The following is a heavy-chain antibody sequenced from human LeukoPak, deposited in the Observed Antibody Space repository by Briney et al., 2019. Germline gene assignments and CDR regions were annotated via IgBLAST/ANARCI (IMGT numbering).Heavy chain of an antibody. CDR3: ARESPQRSGYSYPH. CDR1: GYTFTSYA. Sequence: ASVKVSCKASGYTFTSYAMHWLRQAPGQRLEWMGWINAGNGDTKYPQNFQGRVTITTDTSASTAYMEVSSLRSEDTAVYYCARESPQRSGYSYPHWGQGTLVTVSS. D-gene: IGHD5-18*01. J-gene: IGHJ4*02. CDR2: INAGNGDT. V-gene: IGHV1-3*01.